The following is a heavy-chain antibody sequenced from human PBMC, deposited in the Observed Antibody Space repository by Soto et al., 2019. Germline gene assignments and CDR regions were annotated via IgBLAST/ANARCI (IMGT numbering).Heavy chain of an antibody. D-gene: IGHD6-19*01. J-gene: IGHJ5*02. Sequence: QLQLQESGPGLVKPSETLSLTCTVSGGSISSSSYYWGWIRQPPGKGLEWIGSIYYSGSTYYNPSLKSRVTISVDTSKNQFSLKLSSVTAADTAVYYCARHPGRGGWNPLNWFDPWGQGTLVTVSS. CDR1: GGSISSSSYY. V-gene: IGHV4-39*01. CDR3: ARHPGRGGWNPLNWFDP. CDR2: IYYSGST.